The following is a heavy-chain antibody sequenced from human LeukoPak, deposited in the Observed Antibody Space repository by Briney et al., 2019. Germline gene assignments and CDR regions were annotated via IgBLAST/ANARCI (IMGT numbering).Heavy chain of an antibody. V-gene: IGHV3-23*01. CDR3: AKQAGGSGNYYYY. D-gene: IGHD3-10*01. CDR2: ISGSGGTT. CDR1: GFTFSSYA. Sequence: PGGSLRLSCEASGFTFSSYAMSWVRQAPGKGLEWVSAISGSGGTTYCADSVKGRFTISRDNSKNTLYLQMSSLRAEDTAVYFCAKQAGGSGNYYYYWGQGTLVTVSS. J-gene: IGHJ4*02.